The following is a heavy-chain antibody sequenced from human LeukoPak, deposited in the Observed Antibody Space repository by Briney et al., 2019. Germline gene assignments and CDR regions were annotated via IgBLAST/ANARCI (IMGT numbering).Heavy chain of an antibody. CDR1: GGTFSSYA. V-gene: IGHV1-69*13. CDR2: IIPIFGTA. J-gene: IGHJ5*02. D-gene: IGHD3-10*01. CDR3: ARDRDMVRGAWFDP. Sequence: GASVKVSCKASGGTFSSYAISWERQAPGQGLEWMGGIIPIFGTANYAQKFQGRVTITADESTSTAYMELSSLRSEDTAVYYCARDRDMVRGAWFDPWGQGTLVTVSS.